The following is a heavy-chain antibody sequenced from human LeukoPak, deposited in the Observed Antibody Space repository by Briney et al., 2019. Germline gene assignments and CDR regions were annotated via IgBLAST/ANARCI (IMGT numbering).Heavy chain of an antibody. CDR3: ARDGYNYYYYYYLDV. J-gene: IGHJ6*03. D-gene: IGHD5-24*01. Sequence: GGSLRLSCAASGFTFSRYGLSWVRQAPGKGLEWVSYISSSGSTIYYADSVKGRFTISRSNAKNSLYLQMNSLRAEDTAVYYCARDGYNYYYYYYLDVWGKGTTVTVSS. V-gene: IGHV3-48*04. CDR2: ISSSGSTI. CDR1: GFTFSRYG.